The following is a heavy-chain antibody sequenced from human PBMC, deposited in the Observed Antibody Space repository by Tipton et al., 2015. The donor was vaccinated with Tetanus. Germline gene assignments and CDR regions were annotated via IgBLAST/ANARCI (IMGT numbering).Heavy chain of an antibody. J-gene: IGHJ4*02. CDR2: IYSDGST. D-gene: IGHD7-27*01. CDR1: GFTVSSYQ. Sequence: SLRLSCAASGFTVSSYQMTWVRQAPGKGLEWVSVIYSDGSTYYADSVKGRFTISRDNLKNTLSLQMNSLRAEDTAVYYCARGLGVDYWSQGTLVTVSS. V-gene: IGHV3-53*01. CDR3: ARGLGVDY.